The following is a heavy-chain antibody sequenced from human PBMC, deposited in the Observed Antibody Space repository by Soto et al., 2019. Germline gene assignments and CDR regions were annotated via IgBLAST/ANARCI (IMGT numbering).Heavy chain of an antibody. CDR2: SHESGNT. CDR1: GVSISSHEW. J-gene: IGHJ4*02. Sequence: SETLSLTCVVSGVSISSHEWWTWVRQPPGKGLEWIGESHESGNTNYNSSLGSRVTISVDKSKNQFSLKLSSVTVADTAVYYCATKGSSRSYWGQGTLVTVSS. CDR3: ATKGSSRSY. V-gene: IGHV4-4*02. D-gene: IGHD6-13*01.